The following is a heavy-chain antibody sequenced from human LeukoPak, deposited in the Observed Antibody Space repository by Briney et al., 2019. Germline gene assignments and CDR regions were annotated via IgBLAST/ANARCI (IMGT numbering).Heavy chain of an antibody. V-gene: IGHV3-30*18. D-gene: IGHD6-13*01. CDR2: VSYDGSNK. J-gene: IGHJ6*03. CDR3: AKDRIAAARVYYMDV. CDR1: GFTFSSYG. Sequence: GGSLRLSCAASGFTFSSYGMHWVRQAPGKGLEWVAVVSYDGSNKYYADSVKGRFTVSRDNSKNTLYLQMNSLRAEDTAVYYCAKDRIAAARVYYMDVWGKGTTVTISS.